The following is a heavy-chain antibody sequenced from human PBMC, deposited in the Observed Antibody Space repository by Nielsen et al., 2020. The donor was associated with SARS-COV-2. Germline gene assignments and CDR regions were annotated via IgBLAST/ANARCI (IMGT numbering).Heavy chain of an antibody. Sequence: VRQAPGKRLAYISTISNTGGSTYYANSVKGRFTISRDNSKSTLYLELGSLRAEDTALYYCARGGYYDRSASAINYYGMDVWGQGTTVTVSS. V-gene: IGHV3-64*01. CDR2: ISNTGGST. J-gene: IGHJ6*02. D-gene: IGHD3-22*01. CDR3: ARGGYYDRSASAINYYGMDV.